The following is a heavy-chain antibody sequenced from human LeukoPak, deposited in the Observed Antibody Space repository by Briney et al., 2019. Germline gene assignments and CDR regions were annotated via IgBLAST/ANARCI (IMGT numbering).Heavy chain of an antibody. CDR1: GDSISSDGYS. V-gene: IGHV4-31*03. D-gene: IGHD2-21*02. CDR2: ISYSGNT. J-gene: IGHJ3*01. Sequence: SETLSLTCTVSGDSISSDGYSWTWIRQPPGKSLEWIGHISYSGNTYYNPSLKSRVTLSVDASKNQFSLNLTSVTAADTAIYYRARDFLRTASPDAFDFWGQGTMVTVSS. CDR3: ARDFLRTASPDAFDF.